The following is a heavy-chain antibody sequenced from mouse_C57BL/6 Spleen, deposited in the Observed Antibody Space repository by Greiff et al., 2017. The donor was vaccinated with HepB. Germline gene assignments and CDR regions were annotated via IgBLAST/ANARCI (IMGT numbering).Heavy chain of an antibody. CDR1: GYTFTSYW. Sequence: QVQLQQPGAELVKPGASVKMSCKASGYTFTSYWITWVKQRPGQGLEWIGDIYPGSGSTNYNEKFKSKATLTVDTSSSTAYMQLSSLTSEDSAVYYCARAYYGKEYCFDYWGQGTTLTVSS. CDR2: IYPGSGST. J-gene: IGHJ2*01. V-gene: IGHV1-55*01. CDR3: ARAYYGKEYCFDY. D-gene: IGHD1-1*01.